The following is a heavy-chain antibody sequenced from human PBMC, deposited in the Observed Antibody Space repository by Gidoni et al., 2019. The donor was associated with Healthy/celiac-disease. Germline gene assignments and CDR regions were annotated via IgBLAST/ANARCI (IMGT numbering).Heavy chain of an antibody. CDR2: INVGNGNT. D-gene: IGHD4-17*01. CDR1: GYTFTSYF. CDR3: ARDGESGYGEGGYFDY. V-gene: IGHV1-3*01. Sequence: HVQLVQSGAEVKKPGASVKVSCKASGYTFTSYFMHWVRQAPGQRLEWMGWINVGNGNTEYSQKFQGRVTITRDTSASTAYMELSRLRSEDTAIYYCARDGESGYGEGGYFDYWGQGTLVTVSS. J-gene: IGHJ4*02.